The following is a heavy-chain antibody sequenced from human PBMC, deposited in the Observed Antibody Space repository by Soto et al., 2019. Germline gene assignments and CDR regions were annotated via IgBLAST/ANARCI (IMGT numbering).Heavy chain of an antibody. Sequence: GGSLRLSCAASGFTFSSYAMHWVRQAPGKGLEWVAVISYDGSNKYYADSVKGRFTISRDNSKNTLYLQMNSLRAEDTAVYYCARGVYCSSTSCYDGGLFDYWGQGTLVTVSS. CDR2: ISYDGSNK. J-gene: IGHJ4*02. CDR3: ARGVYCSSTSCYDGGLFDY. V-gene: IGHV3-30-3*01. D-gene: IGHD2-2*01. CDR1: GFTFSSYA.